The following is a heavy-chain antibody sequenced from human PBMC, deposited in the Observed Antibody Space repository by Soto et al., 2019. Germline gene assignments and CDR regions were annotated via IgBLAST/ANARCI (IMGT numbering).Heavy chain of an antibody. D-gene: IGHD5-12*01. J-gene: IGHJ4*02. Sequence: QVQLVESGGGVVQPGRSLRLSCAASGFTFSSYGMHWVRQAPGKGLEWVAVISYDGSNKYYADSVKGRFTISRDNSKNSLDLQMNSLRAEDTAVYYCAKDRYSGYDYNWSFDYWGQGTLVTVSS. CDR3: AKDRYSGYDYNWSFDY. CDR1: GFTFSSYG. CDR2: ISYDGSNK. V-gene: IGHV3-30*18.